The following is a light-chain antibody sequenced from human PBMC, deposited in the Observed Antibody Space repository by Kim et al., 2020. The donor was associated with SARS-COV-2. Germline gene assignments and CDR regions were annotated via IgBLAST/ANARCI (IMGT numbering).Light chain of an antibody. CDR1: QDIRND. CDR3: QQDHNYPRT. J-gene: IGKJ1*01. Sequence: YASVVDRVPITCRESQDIRNDLGWYQQRPGKAPRLLIFAATALQSRVPSRFSGSGSGTEFILTIDSLQPEDFATYFCQQDHNYPRTFGQGTTVEI. V-gene: IGKV1-6*01. CDR2: AAT.